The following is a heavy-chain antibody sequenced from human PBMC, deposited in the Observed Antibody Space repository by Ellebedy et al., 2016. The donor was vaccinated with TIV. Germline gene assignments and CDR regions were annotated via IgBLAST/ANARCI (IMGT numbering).Heavy chain of an antibody. CDR3: SRAGNYYHMDV. CDR2: FHGDGSTT. J-gene: IGHJ6*03. Sequence: GESLKISCAASGFTFSTYWMHWVRQAPGKGLLWAARFHGDGSTTSYADSVKGRFAISRDNAKNKLHLQMSSLSAEDTAVYYWSRAGNYYHMDVWGKGTTVTVSS. V-gene: IGHV3-74*01. CDR1: GFTFSTYW. D-gene: IGHD5-24*01.